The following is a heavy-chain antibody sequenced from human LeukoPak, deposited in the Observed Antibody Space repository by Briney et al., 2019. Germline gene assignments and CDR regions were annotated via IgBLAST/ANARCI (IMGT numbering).Heavy chain of an antibody. Sequence: GESLRLSCVASGFTFSNYSMIWVCQTPGKGLEWVSAIGGRDSGTYYTDSVKGRFTISRDNSKNTLYLQMNSPRAEETAVYYCAAGYYYYGMDFWGQGTTVTVSS. D-gene: IGHD6-13*01. CDR3: AAGYYYYGMDF. CDR2: IGGRDSGT. J-gene: IGHJ6*02. CDR1: GFTFSNYS. V-gene: IGHV3-23*01.